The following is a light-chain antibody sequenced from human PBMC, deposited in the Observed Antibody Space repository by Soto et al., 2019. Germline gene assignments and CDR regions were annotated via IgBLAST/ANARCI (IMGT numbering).Light chain of an antibody. Sequence: EIVMTQSPASLSVSPGERATLSCRASQSVSGNLAWYQQKPGQAPRLLIYGASTRPTGIPARFSGSGSGTEFTLTISSLQSEDVAVYYCQQYNNWPPITFGQGTRLEIK. CDR1: QSVSGN. J-gene: IGKJ5*01. CDR2: GAS. V-gene: IGKV3-15*01. CDR3: QQYNNWPPIT.